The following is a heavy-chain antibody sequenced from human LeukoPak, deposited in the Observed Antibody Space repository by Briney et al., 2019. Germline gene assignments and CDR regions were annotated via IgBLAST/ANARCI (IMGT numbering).Heavy chain of an antibody. CDR1: GGSISSSNW. D-gene: IGHD2-21*02. J-gene: IGHJ4*02. Sequence: SGTLSLTCAVSGGSISSSNWWSWVRQPPGKGLEWIGEIYHSGSTNYNPSLKSRVTISVDKSKNQSSLKLSSVTAADTAVYYCARWGYCGGDCYMIDYWGQGTLVTVSS. CDR3: ARWGYCGGDCYMIDY. CDR2: IYHSGST. V-gene: IGHV4-4*02.